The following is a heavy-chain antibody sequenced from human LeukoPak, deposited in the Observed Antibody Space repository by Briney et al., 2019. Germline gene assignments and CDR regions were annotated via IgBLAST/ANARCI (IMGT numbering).Heavy chain of an antibody. Sequence: GRSLRLSCEASGFIFSNYVMHWVRQAPGEGLEWLAAIDNDGVAQHFANSVEGRFTISRDNLKSTQYLQLDSLRTEDTATYYCAREGWSSGHAGALGFDPWGRGTPVTV. D-gene: IGHD3-22*01. V-gene: IGHV3-30*04. J-gene: IGHJ5*02. CDR3: AREGWSSGHAGALGFDP. CDR1: GFIFSNYV. CDR2: IDNDGVAQ.